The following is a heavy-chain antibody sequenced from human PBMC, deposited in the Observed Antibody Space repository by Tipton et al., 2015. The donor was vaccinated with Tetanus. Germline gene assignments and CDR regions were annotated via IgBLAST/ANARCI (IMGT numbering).Heavy chain of an antibody. CDR3: ARRGGDFLTGYYDS. Sequence: TLSLTCTVSGGSISSGVYYWGWLRQDPGKGLEWIGRISYSGNTAYNPSLKSRVAISVDTSKNHFSLKLTSVTAADTAVYYCARRGGDFLTGYYDSWGQGTPVIVSS. D-gene: IGHD3-9*01. CDR2: ISYSGNT. CDR1: GGSISSGVYY. V-gene: IGHV4-39*01. J-gene: IGHJ4*02.